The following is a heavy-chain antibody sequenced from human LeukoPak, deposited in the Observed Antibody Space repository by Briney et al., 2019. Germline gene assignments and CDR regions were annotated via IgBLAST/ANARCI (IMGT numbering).Heavy chain of an antibody. V-gene: IGHV4-4*02. CDR1: GGSISSSNW. CDR2: IYHSGST. Sequence: SETLSLTCAVSGGSISSSNWWSWVRQPPGKGLEWIGEIYHSGSTNYDPSLKSRVTISVDTSKNQFSLKLSSVTAADTAVYYCARIVVADFDYWGQGTLVTVSS. D-gene: IGHD3-22*01. CDR3: ARIVVADFDY. J-gene: IGHJ4*02.